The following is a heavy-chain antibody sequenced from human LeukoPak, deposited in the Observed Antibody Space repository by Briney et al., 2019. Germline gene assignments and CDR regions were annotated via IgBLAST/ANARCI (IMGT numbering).Heavy chain of an antibody. V-gene: IGHV4-59*01. CDR3: ARMPDILTGLDS. CDR2: IYYSGST. J-gene: IGHJ4*02. Sequence: PSETLSLTCTVSGGSLSNYYRNWIRQPPGKGLEWIAYIYYSGSTNYNPSLKSRVTISLDTSKNQFSLKLSSVTTADTAVYYCARMPDILTGLDSWGQGTLVTVSS. CDR1: GGSLSNYY. D-gene: IGHD3-9*01.